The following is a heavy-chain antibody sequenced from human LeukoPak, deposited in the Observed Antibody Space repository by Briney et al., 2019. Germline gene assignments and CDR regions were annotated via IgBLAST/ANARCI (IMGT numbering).Heavy chain of an antibody. CDR3: ARDIYESSGSFFDS. CDR1: GFTFSSYG. D-gene: IGHD3-22*01. Sequence: PGGSLRLSCAASGFTFSSYGMHWVRQAPGKGLEWVAVIWYDGSNKYYADSVKGRFTISRDNSKNTLYLQMNSLRAEDTAVYFCARDIYESSGSFFDSWGQGTLVTVSS. J-gene: IGHJ4*02. V-gene: IGHV3-33*01. CDR2: IWYDGSNK.